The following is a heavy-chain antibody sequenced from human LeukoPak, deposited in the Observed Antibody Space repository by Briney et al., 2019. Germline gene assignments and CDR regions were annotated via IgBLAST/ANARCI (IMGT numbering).Heavy chain of an antibody. J-gene: IGHJ4*02. CDR2: INRSGST. D-gene: IGHD5-24*01. CDR3: ARGQRWLQSHFDY. CDR1: GGSFSGYY. Sequence: PSETLSLTCAVYGGSFSGYYWSWIRQPPGKGLEWIGEINRSGSTNYNPSLKSRVTISVDTSKNQFSLKLSSVTAADTAVYYCARGQRWLQSHFDYWGQGTLVTVSS. V-gene: IGHV4-34*01.